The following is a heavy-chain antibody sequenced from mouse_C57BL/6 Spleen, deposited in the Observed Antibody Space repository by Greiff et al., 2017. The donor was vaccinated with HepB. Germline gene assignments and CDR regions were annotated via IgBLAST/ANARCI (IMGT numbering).Heavy chain of an antibody. CDR3: GRDCYCRRSAWFAY. CDR1: GFNIKDYY. Sequence: VQLKESGAELVKPGASVKLSCTASGFNIKDYYMHWVKQRTEQGLEWIGRIDPEDGETKYAPKFQGKATITADTSSNTAYLQLSSLTSEDTAVDYCGRDCYCRRSAWFAYWGQWTLVTVSA. V-gene: IGHV14-2*01. D-gene: IGHD1-1*01. CDR2: IDPEDGET. J-gene: IGHJ3*01.